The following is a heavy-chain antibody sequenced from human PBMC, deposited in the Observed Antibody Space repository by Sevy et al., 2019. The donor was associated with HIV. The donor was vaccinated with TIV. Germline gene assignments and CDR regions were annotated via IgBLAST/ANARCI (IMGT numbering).Heavy chain of an antibody. CDR3: ARAPRGSQGPGQYFHH. Sequence: ASVKVSCKTSGYTFTNYFITWVRQAPGQGLEWMGRISRYDTNYAQKFQGRDTMTKNTSTSTVYMELRSLKSDDTAVYYCARAPRGSQGPGQYFHHWGQGTLVTVSS. J-gene: IGHJ1*01. V-gene: IGHV1-18*01. D-gene: IGHD1-26*01. CDR2: ISRYDT. CDR1: GYTFTNYF.